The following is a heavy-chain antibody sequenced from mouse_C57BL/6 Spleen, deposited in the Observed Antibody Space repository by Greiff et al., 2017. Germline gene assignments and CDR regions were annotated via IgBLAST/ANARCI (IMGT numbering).Heavy chain of an antibody. J-gene: IGHJ1*03. Sequence: QVQLQQSGPGLVAPSQSLSITCTVSGFSLTSYGVHWVRQPPGKGLEWLVVIWSDGSTTYNSALKSRLSISKDNSKSQVFLKMNSLQTDDTAMYYCARHWGYYGRGGYFDVWGTGTTVTVSS. V-gene: IGHV2-6-1*01. D-gene: IGHD1-1*01. CDR3: ARHWGYYGRGGYFDV. CDR2: IWSDGST. CDR1: GFSLTSYG.